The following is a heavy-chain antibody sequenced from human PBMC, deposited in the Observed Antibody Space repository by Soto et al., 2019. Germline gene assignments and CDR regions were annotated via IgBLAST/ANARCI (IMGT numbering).Heavy chain of an antibody. CDR3: AREPRWYAFADYGMDV. Sequence: QVQLVQSGAEVKKPGSSVKVSCKASGGTFSSYAISWVRQAPGQGLEWMGGIIPIFGTANYAQKFQGSVTITADESTSTDYMELSSLRSEDTAVYYCAREPRWYAFADYGMDVWGQGTTVTVSS. CDR2: IIPIFGTA. CDR1: GGTFSSYA. D-gene: IGHD6-13*01. J-gene: IGHJ6*02. V-gene: IGHV1-69*01.